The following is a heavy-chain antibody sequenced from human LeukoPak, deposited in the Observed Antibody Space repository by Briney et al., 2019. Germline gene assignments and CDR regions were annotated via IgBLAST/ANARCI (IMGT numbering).Heavy chain of an antibody. V-gene: IGHV1-8*02. D-gene: IGHD6-19*01. Sequence: ASVKVSCKASGYTFTGYYMHWVRQAPGQGLEWMGWMNPNSGNTGYAQKFQGRVTMTRNTSISTAYMELSSLRSEDTAVYYCARTSPFIAVAGTVYYGMDVWGQGTTVTVSS. J-gene: IGHJ6*02. CDR1: GYTFTGYY. CDR2: MNPNSGNT. CDR3: ARTSPFIAVAGTVYYGMDV.